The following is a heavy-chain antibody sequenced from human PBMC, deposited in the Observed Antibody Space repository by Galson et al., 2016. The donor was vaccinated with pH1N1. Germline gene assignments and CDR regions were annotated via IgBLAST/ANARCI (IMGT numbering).Heavy chain of an antibody. V-gene: IGHV3-23*01. CDR1: GFTFRSYA. CDR2: ISGGGTI. D-gene: IGHD6-19*01. J-gene: IGHJ4*02. Sequence: SLRLSCAVSGFTFRSYAMNWVRQAPGKGPEWVSVISGGGTIHYADSVRGRFTISRDHSNNTVYLQLNSLRAEDTGVDYCAKDKRSGWSVVGGFMDHWGQGTLVTVSS. CDR3: AKDKRSGWSVVGGFMDH.